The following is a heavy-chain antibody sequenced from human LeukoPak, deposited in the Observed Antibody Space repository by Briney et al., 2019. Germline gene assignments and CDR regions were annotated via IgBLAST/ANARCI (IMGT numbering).Heavy chain of an antibody. V-gene: IGHV3-21*01. J-gene: IGHJ4*02. CDR2: ISSSSYV. CDR3: ARDRNDYVWGSYRDY. D-gene: IGHD3-16*02. CDR1: GFTFSSCS. Sequence: PGGSLRLSCAASGFTFSSCSMNWVRQAPGKGLEWVSSISSSSYVYYADSVKGRFTISRDNAKNSLYLQMNSLRAEDTAVYYCARDRNDYVWGSYRDYWGQGTLVTVSS.